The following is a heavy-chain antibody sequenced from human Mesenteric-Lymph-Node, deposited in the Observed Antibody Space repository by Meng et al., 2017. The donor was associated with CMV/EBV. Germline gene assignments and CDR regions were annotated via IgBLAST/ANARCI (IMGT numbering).Heavy chain of an antibody. CDR1: GFTFSSYA. J-gene: IGHJ5*02. V-gene: IGHV3-23*01. CDR3: AKDHYYHDSSGCDP. Sequence: GESLKISCAASGFTFSSYAMSWVRQAPGKGLEWVSAISGSGGSTYYADSVKGRFTISRDNSKNTLYLQMNHLGAEDTAVYYCAKDHYYHDSSGCDPWGQGTLVTVSS. CDR2: ISGSGGST. D-gene: IGHD3-22*01.